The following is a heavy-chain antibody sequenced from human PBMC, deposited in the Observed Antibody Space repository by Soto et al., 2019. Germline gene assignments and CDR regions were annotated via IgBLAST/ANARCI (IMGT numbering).Heavy chain of an antibody. J-gene: IGHJ3*01. D-gene: IGHD3-10*01. CDR1: GFTFNDYY. CDR2: ISSTSSPI. CDR3: VRGGSGATSADLFDA. Sequence: QVQLVESGGGLVKPGGSLRLSCAASGFTFNDYYMSWIRQAPGKGLEWVSSISSTSSPIFYAESVRGRFTISRDNAKNSLYLQMNGLRAEDTAVYYCVRGGSGATSADLFDAWGQGTLVTVSS. V-gene: IGHV3-11*04.